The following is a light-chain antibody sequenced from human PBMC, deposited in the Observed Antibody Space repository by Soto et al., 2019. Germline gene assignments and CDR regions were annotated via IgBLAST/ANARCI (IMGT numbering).Light chain of an antibody. CDR2: EVS. CDR3: SSYTSSSTKV. CDR1: SSDVGGYNY. V-gene: IGLV2-14*01. J-gene: IGLJ2*01. Sequence: QSVLTQPASVSGSPGQSITISCTGTSSDVGGYNYVSWYQQHPGKAPKLMIYEVSNRPSGVSNRFSGSKSGNPASLTISGLQAEDEADYYCSSYTSSSTKVFGGGNKVTV.